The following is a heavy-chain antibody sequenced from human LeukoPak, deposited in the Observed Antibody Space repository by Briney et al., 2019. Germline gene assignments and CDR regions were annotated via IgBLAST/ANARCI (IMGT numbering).Heavy chain of an antibody. CDR2: IYQDGSEK. Sequence: QAGGSLRLSCVASGFTFSSYWMSWVRQAPGKGLEWVANIYQDGSEKYYVDSVKGRFTISRDNAKTSLFLQMNSLRTEDTAVYYCATAAAGYYFDYWGQGTLVTVSS. CDR3: ATAAAGYYFDY. D-gene: IGHD6-19*01. V-gene: IGHV3-7*01. CDR1: GFTFSSYW. J-gene: IGHJ4*02.